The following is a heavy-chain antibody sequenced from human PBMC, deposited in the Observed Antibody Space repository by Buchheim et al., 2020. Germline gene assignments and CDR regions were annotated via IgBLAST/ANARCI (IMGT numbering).Heavy chain of an antibody. CDR1: GFTFSSYW. D-gene: IGHD3-9*01. V-gene: IGHV3-7*01. Sequence: EVQLVESGGGLVQPGGSLRLSCAASGFTFSSYWMSWVRQAPGKGLEWVANIKQDGSEKYYVDSVQGRFTISRDNAKNSLYLQMNSLRAEDTAVYYCARSTSYYDILTGYHFDYWGQGT. CDR3: ARSTSYYDILTGYHFDY. CDR2: IKQDGSEK. J-gene: IGHJ4*02.